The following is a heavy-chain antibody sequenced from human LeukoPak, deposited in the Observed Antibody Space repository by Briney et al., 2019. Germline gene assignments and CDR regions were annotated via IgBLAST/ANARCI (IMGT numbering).Heavy chain of an antibody. CDR1: GGSVSSGNYY. D-gene: IGHD6-19*01. V-gene: IGHV4-61*01. CDR2: IYYGGIS. Sequence: SETLSLTCTVSGGSVSSGNYYWSWIRQPPGKGLEWIGYIYYGGISNYNPSLKSRVTISVDTSKNQFSLKLSSVTAADTAVYYCARGGWYQDYWGQGTLVTVSS. CDR3: ARGGWYQDY. J-gene: IGHJ4*02.